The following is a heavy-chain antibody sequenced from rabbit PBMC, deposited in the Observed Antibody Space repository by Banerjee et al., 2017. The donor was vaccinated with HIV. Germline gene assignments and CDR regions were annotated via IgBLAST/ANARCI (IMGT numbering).Heavy chain of an antibody. CDR1: GFTLINYW. CDR2: INTSSGNT. D-gene: IGHD4-1*01. V-gene: IGHV1S40*01. CDR3: ARDLAGVIGWNFDL. J-gene: IGHJ4*01. Sequence: QSLEVSGGDLVKPGASLTLTCKTSGFTLINYWICWVRQAPGKGLEWIACINTSSGNTVYATWAKGRFTISRTSSTTVALQMTSLTAADTATYFCARDLAGVIGWNFDLWGPGTLVTVS.